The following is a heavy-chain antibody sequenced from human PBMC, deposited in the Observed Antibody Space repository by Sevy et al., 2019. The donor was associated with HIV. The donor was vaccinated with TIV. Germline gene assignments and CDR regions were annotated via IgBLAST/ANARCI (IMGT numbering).Heavy chain of an antibody. J-gene: IGHJ6*02. Sequence: GGSLRLSCAASGFTVSSNYMSWVRQGPGKGLEWVADINSGGSTYYADSVKGRFTVSRDISNNTLLLQMNSLRADDTAVYYCARVTTVAETYGIDVWGQGTTVTVSS. CDR2: INSGGST. V-gene: IGHV3-53*01. CDR1: GFTVSSNY. CDR3: ARVTTVAETYGIDV. D-gene: IGHD2-15*01.